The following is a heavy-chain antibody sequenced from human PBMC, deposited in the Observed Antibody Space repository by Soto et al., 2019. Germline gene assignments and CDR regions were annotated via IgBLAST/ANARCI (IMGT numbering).Heavy chain of an antibody. CDR3: ARDLLHYDFWSGYSAYFYYGMDV. CDR1: GFTFSSYE. D-gene: IGHD3-3*01. V-gene: IGHV3-48*03. J-gene: IGHJ6*02. Sequence: PGGSLRLSCAASGFTFSSYEMSWVRQAPGQGLEWVSYISDSGGTVYYADSVKGRFTVSRDNAQNSVYLQMNSLRTEDTAVYYCARDLLHYDFWSGYSAYFYYGMDVWGPGTTVTVSS. CDR2: ISDSGGTV.